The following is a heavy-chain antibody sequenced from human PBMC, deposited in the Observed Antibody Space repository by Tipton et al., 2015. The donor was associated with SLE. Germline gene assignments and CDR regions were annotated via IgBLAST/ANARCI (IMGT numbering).Heavy chain of an antibody. CDR2: ISSSGSTI. J-gene: IGHJ6*03. Sequence: SLRLSCAASGFTFSSYEMNWVRQAPGKGLEWVSYISSSGSTIYYADSVKGRFTISRDNAKNSLYLQMNSLRAEDTAVYYCARSYYYYYYYMDVWGKGTTVTASS. V-gene: IGHV3-48*03. CDR3: ARSYYYYYYYMDV. CDR1: GFTFSSYE.